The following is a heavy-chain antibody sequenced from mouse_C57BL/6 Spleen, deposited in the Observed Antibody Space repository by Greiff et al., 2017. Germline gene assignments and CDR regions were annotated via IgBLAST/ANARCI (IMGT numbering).Heavy chain of an antibody. V-gene: IGHV1-85*01. CDR1: GYTFTSYD. J-gene: IGHJ4*01. CDR3: ARTAYYDYDGGYAMDY. D-gene: IGHD2-4*01. CDR2: IYPRDGSP. Sequence: QVQLQQSGPELVKPGASVKLSCKASGYTFTSYDINWVKQRPGQGLEWIGWIYPRDGSPKYNEKFKGKATLTVDTSSSTAYMELHSLTSEDSAVYFCARTAYYDYDGGYAMDYWGQGTSVTVSS.